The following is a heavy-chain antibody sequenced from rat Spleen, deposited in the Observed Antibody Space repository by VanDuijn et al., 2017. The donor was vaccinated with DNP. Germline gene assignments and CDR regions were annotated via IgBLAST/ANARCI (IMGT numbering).Heavy chain of an antibody. CDR1: GFTFNNYD. V-gene: IGHV5-58*01. CDR2: INTDGGST. Sequence: EVQLVESGGGLVQPGRSLKLSCAASGFTFNNYDMAWIRQAPGKGLEWVASINTDGGSTYYPDSVKGRFTISRDNAGNTVYLQMNSLRSEDTATYYWARGSSGFAYWGQGTLVTVSS. J-gene: IGHJ3*01. CDR3: ARGSSGFAY. D-gene: IGHD3-2*01.